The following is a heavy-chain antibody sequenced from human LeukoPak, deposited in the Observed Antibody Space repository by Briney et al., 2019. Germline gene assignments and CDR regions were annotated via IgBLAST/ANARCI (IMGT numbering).Heavy chain of an antibody. J-gene: IGHJ3*02. CDR1: GFTFSSYA. CDR3: AKSLERVERSPYAFDI. CDR2: ISYDGSNK. Sequence: GGSLRLSCAASGFTFSSYAMHWVRQAPGKGLEWVAVISYDGSNKYYADSVKGRFTISRDNSKNTLYLQMNSLRAEDTAVYYCAKSLERVERSPYAFDIWGQGTMVTVSS. V-gene: IGHV3-30*04. D-gene: IGHD6-13*01.